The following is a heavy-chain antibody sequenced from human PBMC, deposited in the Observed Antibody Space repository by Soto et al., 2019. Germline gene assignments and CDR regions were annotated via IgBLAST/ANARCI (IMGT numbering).Heavy chain of an antibody. CDR3: ARDRGSSGGYYYYGMDV. CDR1: GGSISSSNL. J-gene: IGHJ6*02. D-gene: IGHD6-6*01. V-gene: IGHV4-4*02. Sequence: SETLSLTCAVSGGSISSSNLWSWVRQPPGKGLEWIGEIYHSGSTNYNPSLKSRVTISVDKSKNQFSLKLSSVTAADTAVYYCARDRGSSGGYYYYGMDVWGQGTTVTVSS. CDR2: IYHSGST.